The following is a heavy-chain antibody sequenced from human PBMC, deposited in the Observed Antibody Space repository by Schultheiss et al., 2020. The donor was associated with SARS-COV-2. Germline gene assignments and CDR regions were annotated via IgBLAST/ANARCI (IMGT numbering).Heavy chain of an antibody. V-gene: IGHV4-39*01. D-gene: IGHD2-15*01. CDR2: IYYSGST. CDR1: GGSISSSSYY. CDR3: ARVAAAHVYCSGGSCYNTCFDY. J-gene: IGHJ4*02. Sequence: LETLSLTCTVSGGSISSSSYYWGWIRQPPGKGLEWIGSIYYSGSTYYNPSLKSRVTISVDTSKNQFSLKLSSVTAADTAVYYCARVAAAHVYCSGGSCYNTCFDYWGQGTLVTVSS.